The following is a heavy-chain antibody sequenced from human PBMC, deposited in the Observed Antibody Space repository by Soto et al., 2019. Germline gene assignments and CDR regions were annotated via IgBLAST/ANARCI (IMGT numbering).Heavy chain of an antibody. CDR3: ARSPRSSPYFDY. D-gene: IGHD6-13*01. J-gene: IGHJ4*02. CDR1: GYTFSNFW. Sequence: GASLKISCQCSGYTFSNFWIAWVRQLPGKGLEYMGIIYPGDSETRYSPSFHGKVTISADRSIGTAYLQCSSLEASDSAFYFCARSPRSSPYFDYWGQGALVTVSS. CDR2: IYPGDSET. V-gene: IGHV5-51*01.